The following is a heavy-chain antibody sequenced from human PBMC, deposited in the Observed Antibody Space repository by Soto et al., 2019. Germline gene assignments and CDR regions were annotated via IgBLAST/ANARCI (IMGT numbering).Heavy chain of an antibody. Sequence: PSETLSLTCDVSGDSVSSSHWWTWVRQPPGKGLEWIGEIYHSSATNYNPSLLSRVTISLDKAKNQFSLKLNSVTAADTAVYYCAGHTNYDILNAFDCWGQGTLVTVSS. J-gene: IGHJ4*02. D-gene: IGHD3-9*01. CDR2: IYHSSAT. CDR1: GDSVSSSHW. CDR3: AGHTNYDILNAFDC. V-gene: IGHV4-4*02.